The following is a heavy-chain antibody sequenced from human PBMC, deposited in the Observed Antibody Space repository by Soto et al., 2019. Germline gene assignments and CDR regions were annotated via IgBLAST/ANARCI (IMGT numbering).Heavy chain of an antibody. CDR1: GGSISNYY. J-gene: IGHJ3*02. D-gene: IGHD5-12*01. V-gene: IGHV4-59*01. CDR2: VYYSGST. Sequence: QVQLQESGPGLVRPSETLSLTCSVSGGSISNYYWNWIRQPPGKGLEWIGYVYYSGSTHFHPSLKCRVTMSVDTSKNHFSLNLSSGSAADGAIYYCARAVNSGYPDTFDIWGQGTRVTVAS. CDR3: ARAVNSGYPDTFDI.